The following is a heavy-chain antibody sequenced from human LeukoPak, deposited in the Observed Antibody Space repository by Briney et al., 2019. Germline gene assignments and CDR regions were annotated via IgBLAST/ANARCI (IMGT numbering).Heavy chain of an antibody. J-gene: IGHJ4*02. CDR3: ARDTMDSSSWTTGSYFDY. V-gene: IGHV3-7*01. Sequence: PGGSLRLSCAASGFTFSSYWMSWVRQAPGKGLEWVANIKQDGSEKYYVDSVKGRFTISSDNAKNSLYLQMNSLRAEDTAVYYCARDTMDSSSWTTGSYFDYWGQGTLVTVSS. D-gene: IGHD6-13*01. CDR2: IKQDGSEK. CDR1: GFTFSSYW.